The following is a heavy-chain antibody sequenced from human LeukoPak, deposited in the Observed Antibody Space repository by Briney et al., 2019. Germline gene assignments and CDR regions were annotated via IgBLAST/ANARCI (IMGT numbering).Heavy chain of an antibody. CDR1: GFTFSSYS. J-gene: IGHJ4*02. Sequence: PGGSLRLSCAASGFTFSSYSMNWVRQAPGKGLEWVSGITPRGGSTYYADSVKGRFTFSRDNSKNTLNLQMNRLRAEDTAVYYCAKVGSSGWYFDYWGQGALVTVSS. CDR2: ITPRGGST. CDR3: AKVGSSGWYFDY. V-gene: IGHV3-23*01. D-gene: IGHD6-19*01.